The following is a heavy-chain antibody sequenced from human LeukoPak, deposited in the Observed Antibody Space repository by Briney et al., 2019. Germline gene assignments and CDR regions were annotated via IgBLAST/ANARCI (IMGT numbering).Heavy chain of an antibody. CDR1: GSTFSRSA. Sequence: SVKASCKASGSTFSRSAISWVRQAPGQGLQWMGGVIPILGTTNYAQRFQDRVSITTDDSTSTSYMEFRSLRSVDTAVYYCARDDGSATMGFDSWGQGTLVTVSS. V-gene: IGHV1-69*05. CDR3: ARDDGSATMGFDS. CDR2: VIPILGTT. D-gene: IGHD1-26*01. J-gene: IGHJ4*02.